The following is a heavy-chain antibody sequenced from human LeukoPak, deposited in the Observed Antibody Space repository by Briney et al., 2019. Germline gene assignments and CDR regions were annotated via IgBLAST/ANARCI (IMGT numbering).Heavy chain of an antibody. Sequence: GGSLRLSCAASGFTFSSYAMSWVRQAPGKGLEWVSVIYSGGSTYYADSVKGRFTISRDNSKNTLYLQMNSLRAEDTAAYYCARDGSRSAVAGRLYGMDVWGQGTTVTVSS. CDR1: GFTFSSYA. D-gene: IGHD6-19*01. CDR2: IYSGGST. CDR3: ARDGSRSAVAGRLYGMDV. V-gene: IGHV3-66*01. J-gene: IGHJ6*02.